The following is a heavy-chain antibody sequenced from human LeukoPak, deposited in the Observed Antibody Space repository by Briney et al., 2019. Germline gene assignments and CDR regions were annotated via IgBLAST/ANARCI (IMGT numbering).Heavy chain of an antibody. D-gene: IGHD2-2*01. CDR2: IYHSGNT. V-gene: IGHV4-38-2*02. CDR1: GYSISSGYY. J-gene: IGHJ5*02. CDR3: ARVGEVCSSTSCYNWFDP. Sequence: PSETLSLTCTVSGYSISSGYYWGWIRQPPGKGLEWIGNIYHSGNTYYSPSLRSRATISVDTSKNQFSLKLSSVTAADTAVYYCARVGEVCSSTSCYNWFDPWGQGTLVTVSS.